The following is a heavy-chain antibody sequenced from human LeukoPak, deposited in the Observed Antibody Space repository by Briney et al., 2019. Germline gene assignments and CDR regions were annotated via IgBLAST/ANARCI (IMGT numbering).Heavy chain of an antibody. CDR2: IYYSGST. CDR3: AREVAGATTHAWFDP. J-gene: IGHJ5*02. V-gene: IGHV4-59*01. CDR1: GGSFSGYY. D-gene: IGHD1-26*01. Sequence: SETLSLTCAVYGGSFSGYYWSWIRQPPGKGLEWIGYIYYSGSTNYNPSLKSRVTISVDTSKNQFSLKLSSVTAADTAVYYCAREVAGATTHAWFDPWGQGTLVTVSS.